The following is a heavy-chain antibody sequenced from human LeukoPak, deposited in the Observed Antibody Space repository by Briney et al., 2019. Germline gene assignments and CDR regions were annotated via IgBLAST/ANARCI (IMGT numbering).Heavy chain of an antibody. CDR1: GYSISSGYY. CDR3: AACTKAASYYYYLDV. V-gene: IGHV4-38-2*02. D-gene: IGHD1-1*01. CDR2: IYHSGST. Sequence: SETLSLTCTVSGYSISSGYYWAWIRQPPGKGLEWIGTIYHSGSTYYNPSLKSRVPIPVDTSQNQLSLKLSAVTAPDTAVYYCAACTKAASYYYYLDVWGKGTTVTVSS. J-gene: IGHJ6*03.